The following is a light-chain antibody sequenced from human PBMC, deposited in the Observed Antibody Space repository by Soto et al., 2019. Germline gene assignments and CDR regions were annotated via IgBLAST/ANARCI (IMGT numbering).Light chain of an antibody. V-gene: IGLV1-40*01. Sequence: QSVLTQPPSVSVAPGQRVTISCTGSSSNIWAGSDVHWYQQLPGTAPKLLIYGNSNRPSGVPDRFSGSKSGTSDSLAITGLQAEDEADYYCQSYDSSLSAVVFGGGTKLTVL. CDR3: QSYDSSLSAVV. CDR1: SSNIWAGSD. CDR2: GNS. J-gene: IGLJ2*01.